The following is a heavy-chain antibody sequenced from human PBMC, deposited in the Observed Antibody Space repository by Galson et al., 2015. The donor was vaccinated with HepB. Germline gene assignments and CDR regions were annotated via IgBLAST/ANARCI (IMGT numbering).Heavy chain of an antibody. CDR1: GFTFSSYA. CDR2: ISSSGGST. Sequence: SLRLSCAASGFTFSSYAMIGVRQAPGKGLGWVSAISSSGGSTYYADSVKGRFTISRDNSKNTLYLQMNSLRAGDTAVYYCAKDRVPTYYYDSSGYYPPLGYWGQGTLVTVSS. J-gene: IGHJ4*02. D-gene: IGHD3-22*01. V-gene: IGHV3-23*01. CDR3: AKDRVPTYYYDSSGYYPPLGY.